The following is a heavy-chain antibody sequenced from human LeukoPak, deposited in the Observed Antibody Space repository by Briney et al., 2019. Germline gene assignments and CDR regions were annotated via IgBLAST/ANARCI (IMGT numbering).Heavy chain of an antibody. CDR1: GGSITSSSYY. CDR2: IYYRGST. CDR3: ARHVHLTVYYDSSGYYGGAFDI. J-gene: IGHJ3*02. V-gene: IGHV4-39*01. Sequence: PSETLSLTCTVSGGSITSSSYYWGWIRQPPGKGLEWIGSIYYRGSTNYNPSLRSRVTISVDTSKNQFSLKLSSVTAADTAVYYCARHVHLTVYYDSSGYYGGAFDIWGQGTMVTVSS. D-gene: IGHD3-22*01.